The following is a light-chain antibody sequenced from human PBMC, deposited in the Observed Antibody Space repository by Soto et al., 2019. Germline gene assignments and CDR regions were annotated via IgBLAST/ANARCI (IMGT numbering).Light chain of an antibody. Sequence: QAVVTQPPSASGTPGQRVTISCSGSSSNIGSNYVYWYQQLPGTAPKLLIYRSDQRPSGVPDRFSASKSGASASLAISGLRSEDEADYYCVAWDGSLSSVILGGGTKLTVL. CDR1: SSNIGSNY. CDR2: RSD. CDR3: VAWDGSLSSVI. V-gene: IGLV1-47*01. J-gene: IGLJ2*01.